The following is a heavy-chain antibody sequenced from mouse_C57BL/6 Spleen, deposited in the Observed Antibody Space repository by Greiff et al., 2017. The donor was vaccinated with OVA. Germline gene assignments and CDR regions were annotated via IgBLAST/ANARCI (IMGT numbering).Heavy chain of an antibody. CDR1: GFTFSDYG. V-gene: IGHV5-17*01. Sequence: DVMLVESGGGLVKPGGSLKLSCAASGFTFSDYGMHWVRQAPEKGLAWVAYISSGSSTIYYADTVKGRFTISRDNAKNTLFLQMTSLSSEDTAMYCCARPYYCGEAWFAYWGQGTLVTVSA. CDR3: ARPYYCGEAWFAY. J-gene: IGHJ3*01. D-gene: IGHD1-1*01. CDR2: ISSGSSTI.